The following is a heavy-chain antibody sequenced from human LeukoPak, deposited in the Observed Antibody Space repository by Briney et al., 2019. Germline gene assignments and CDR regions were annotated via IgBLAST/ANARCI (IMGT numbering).Heavy chain of an antibody. CDR3: ARHTHYCSSTSCPTLFGY. CDR1: GGSISSSSYY. D-gene: IGHD2-2*01. Sequence: SETLSLTCTVSGGSISSSSYYWGWIRQPPGKGLEWIGSIYYSGSTYYNPSLKSRVTISVDTSKNQFSLKLSSVTAADTAVYYCARHTHYCSSTSCPTLFGYWGQGTLVTVSS. CDR2: IYYSGST. J-gene: IGHJ4*02. V-gene: IGHV4-39*01.